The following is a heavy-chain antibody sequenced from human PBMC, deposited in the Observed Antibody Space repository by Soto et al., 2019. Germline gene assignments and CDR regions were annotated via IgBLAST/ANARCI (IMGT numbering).Heavy chain of an antibody. Sequence: GGSLRLSCAASGFTFSDYYMSWIRQAPGKGLEWVSYISSSGSTIYYADSVKGRFTISRDNAKNSLYLQMNSLRAEDTAVYYFARSPYPWQLTGPFPVLSVTWKDYYYMDVWGKGTTVTVSS. D-gene: IGHD6-6*01. CDR1: GFTFSDYY. V-gene: IGHV3-11*01. CDR2: ISSSGSTI. CDR3: ARSPYPWQLTGPFPVLSVTWKDYYYMDV. J-gene: IGHJ6*03.